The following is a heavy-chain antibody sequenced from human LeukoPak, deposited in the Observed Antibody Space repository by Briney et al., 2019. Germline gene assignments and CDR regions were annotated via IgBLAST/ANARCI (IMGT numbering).Heavy chain of an antibody. D-gene: IGHD1-26*01. Sequence: SETLSLTCTVSGGSISSYYWSWIRQPPGKGLEWIGYIYYSGSTNYNPSLKSRVIISIDTSKNQFSLKLTSVTAADTAVYYCARGGYYSVDYWGQGTLVTVSS. V-gene: IGHV4-59*12. CDR1: GGSISSYY. CDR3: ARGGYYSVDY. CDR2: IYYSGST. J-gene: IGHJ4*02.